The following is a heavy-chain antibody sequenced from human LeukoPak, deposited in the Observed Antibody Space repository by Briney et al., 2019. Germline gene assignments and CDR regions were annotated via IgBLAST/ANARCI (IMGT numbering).Heavy chain of an antibody. CDR3: ARDRNILTGYASADY. J-gene: IGHJ4*02. D-gene: IGHD3-9*01. CDR2: ISSSGSTM. CDR1: GFTFSDYY. Sequence: GGSLRLSCAASGFTFSDYYMSWIRQAPGKGLEWVSYISSSGSTMYYADSVKGRFTISRDNAKNSLYLQMNSLRAEDTAVYYCARDRNILTGYASADYWGQGTLVTVSS. V-gene: IGHV3-11*01.